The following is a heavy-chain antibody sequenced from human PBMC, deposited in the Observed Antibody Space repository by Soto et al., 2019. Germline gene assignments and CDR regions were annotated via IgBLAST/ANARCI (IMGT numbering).Heavy chain of an antibody. CDR2: ISSSGSTI. CDR3: ARGGGLTTWGYYYYYGMDV. CDR1: GFTFSSYE. J-gene: IGHJ6*02. Sequence: PGGSLRLSCAASGFTFSSYEMNWVRQAPGKGLEWVSYISSSGSTIYYADSVKGRFTISRDNAKNSLYLQMNSLRAEDTAVYYCARGGGLTTWGYYYYYGMDVWGQGTTVTVSS. D-gene: IGHD4-4*01. V-gene: IGHV3-48*03.